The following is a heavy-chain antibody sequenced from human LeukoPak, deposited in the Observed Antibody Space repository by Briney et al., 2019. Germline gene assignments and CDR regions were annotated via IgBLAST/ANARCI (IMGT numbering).Heavy chain of an antibody. D-gene: IGHD2-21*02. J-gene: IGHJ6*02. CDR1: GFTFSSYT. CDR2: ISGSGTFI. CDR3: AKDDSHYGMDV. Sequence: GGSLRLSCAASGFTFSSYTMNWVRQAPGKGLEWVSSISGSGTFIYDADSMKGRFTISRDNVRNSLYLQMNSLRAEDTAVYYCAKDDSHYGMDVWGQGTTVTVSS. V-gene: IGHV3-21*04.